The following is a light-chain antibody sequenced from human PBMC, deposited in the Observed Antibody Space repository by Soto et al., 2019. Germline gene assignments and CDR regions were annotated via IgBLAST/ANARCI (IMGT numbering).Light chain of an antibody. CDR3: QQYGSSPRT. Sequence: EIVLTQSPGTLSLSPGERATLSCRARQSVSSSFLAWYQQKPGQAPRLLIYGASSRATGIPDRFSGSGSGTDFTITISRLEPEDFAVYYCQQYGSSPRTFGQGTKVEIK. J-gene: IGKJ1*01. CDR1: QSVSSSF. V-gene: IGKV3-20*01. CDR2: GAS.